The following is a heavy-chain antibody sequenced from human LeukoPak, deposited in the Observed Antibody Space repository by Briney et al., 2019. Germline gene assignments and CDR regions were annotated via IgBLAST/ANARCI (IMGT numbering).Heavy chain of an antibody. CDR2: IWYDGSNK. CDR3: ARDGGNDYGNYFDY. V-gene: IGHV3-33*08. Sequence: PGGSLRLSCVVSGITLSNYGMSWVRQAPGKGLEWVAVIWYDGSNKYYADSVKGRFTISRDNSKNTLYLQMNSLRAEDTAVYYCARDGGNDYGNYFDYWGQGTLVTVSS. J-gene: IGHJ4*02. CDR1: GITLSNYG. D-gene: IGHD4-17*01.